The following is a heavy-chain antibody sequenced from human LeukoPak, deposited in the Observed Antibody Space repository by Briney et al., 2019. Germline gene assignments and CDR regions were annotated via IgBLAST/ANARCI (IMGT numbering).Heavy chain of an antibody. V-gene: IGHV3-9*01. CDR3: AKDISAGYYYYGMDV. D-gene: IGHD1-14*01. CDR1: GFTFDDYA. Sequence: GGSLRPSCAASGFTFDDYAMHWVRQAPGKGLEWVSGISWNSGSIGYADSVKGRFTISRDNAKNSLYLQMNSLRAEDTALYYCAKDISAGYYYYGMDVWGQGTTVTVSS. J-gene: IGHJ6*02. CDR2: ISWNSGSI.